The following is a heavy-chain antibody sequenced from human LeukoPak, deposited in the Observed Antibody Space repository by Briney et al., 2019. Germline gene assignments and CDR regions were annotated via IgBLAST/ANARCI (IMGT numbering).Heavy chain of an antibody. Sequence: PGGSLRLSCAASGFTFSTYSMNWVRQAPGKGLQWVSYISSSSTNMYYADSVKGRFPISRDNAKNSLYLQMNSLRAEDTAVYYCAREYSSSSGRSFDYWGQGTLVTVSS. V-gene: IGHV3-48*01. CDR3: AREYSSSSGRSFDY. D-gene: IGHD6-6*01. CDR2: ISSSSTNM. J-gene: IGHJ4*02. CDR1: GFTFSTYS.